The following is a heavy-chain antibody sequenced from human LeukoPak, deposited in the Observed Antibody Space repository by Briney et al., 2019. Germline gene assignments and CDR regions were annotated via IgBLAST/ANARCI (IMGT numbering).Heavy chain of an antibody. D-gene: IGHD3-3*01. CDR1: GGSISSSSYY. Sequence: SETLSLTCTVSGGSISSSSYYWGWLRQPPGKGLEGIGSIYYSGSTYDNPSLKSRVTISVDTSKNQFSLKLSSVTAADTAVYYCARAPSYDFWSGYPYYFDYWGQGTLVTVSS. J-gene: IGHJ4*02. CDR2: IYYSGST. V-gene: IGHV4-39*07. CDR3: ARAPSYDFWSGYPYYFDY.